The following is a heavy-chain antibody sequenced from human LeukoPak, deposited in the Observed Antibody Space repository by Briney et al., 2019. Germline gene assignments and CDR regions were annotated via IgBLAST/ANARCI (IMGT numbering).Heavy chain of an antibody. CDR3: AKEGFTPIDKSYFDY. CDR2: ISYDGSNK. D-gene: IGHD3-22*01. V-gene: IGHV3-30*18. Sequence: GGSLRLSCAASGFTFSSYSMNWVRQAPGKGLEWVAVISYDGSNKYYADSVKGRFTISRDNSKNTLYLQMNSLRAEDTAVYYCAKEGFTPIDKSYFDYWGQGTLVTVSS. CDR1: GFTFSSYS. J-gene: IGHJ4*02.